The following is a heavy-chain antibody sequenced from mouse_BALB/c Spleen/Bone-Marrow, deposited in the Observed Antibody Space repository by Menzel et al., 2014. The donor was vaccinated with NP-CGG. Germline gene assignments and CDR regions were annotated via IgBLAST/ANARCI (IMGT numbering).Heavy chain of an antibody. CDR1: GFNIKDTY. CDR3: ANYCYGCSLFAY. D-gene: IGHD1-1*01. V-gene: IGHV14-3*02. J-gene: IGHJ3*01. CDR2: IDPANGNT. Sequence: VQLQQSGAELVKPGASVKLSCTASGFNIKDTYMHWVKQRPEQGLEWIGRIDPANGNTKYDPKFQGKAIITADTSSNTTYLQLSSLTAEDTAVYYCANYCYGCSLFAYWGQGTLVTGSA.